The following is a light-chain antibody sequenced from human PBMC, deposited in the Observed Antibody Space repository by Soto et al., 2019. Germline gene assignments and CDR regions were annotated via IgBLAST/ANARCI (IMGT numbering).Light chain of an antibody. V-gene: IGLV1-47*01. Sequence: QSVLTQPPSASGTPGQRVIISCSGSSSNLGSNYVYWYQQLPGTAPKLLIYRNNQRPSGVPDRFSGSKSGTSASLAISGLRSEDEADYYCAAWDDSLSVVVFGGGTKLTVL. J-gene: IGLJ2*01. CDR2: RNN. CDR3: AAWDDSLSVVV. CDR1: SSNLGSNY.